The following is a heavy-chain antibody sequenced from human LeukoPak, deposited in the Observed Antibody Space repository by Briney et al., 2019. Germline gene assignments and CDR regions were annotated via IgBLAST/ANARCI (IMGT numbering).Heavy chain of an antibody. J-gene: IGHJ3*02. CDR1: GFTLSSYS. D-gene: IGHD3-22*01. Sequence: GGSLRLSCAASGFTLSSYSMNWVRQAPGKGLEWVSCISSSSSYIHYADSVKGRFTISRDNAKKSLYLQMNSLRAEDTAVYYCARVLRYDNSGHDSFDIWGQGTMVTVSS. CDR2: ISSSSSYI. V-gene: IGHV3-21*01. CDR3: ARVLRYDNSGHDSFDI.